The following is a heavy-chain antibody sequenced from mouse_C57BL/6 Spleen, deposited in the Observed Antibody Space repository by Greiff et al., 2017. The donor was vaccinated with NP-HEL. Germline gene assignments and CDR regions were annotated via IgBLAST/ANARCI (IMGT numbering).Heavy chain of an antibody. J-gene: IGHJ4*01. Sequence: VQLQQSGPELVKPGASVKISCKASGYTFTDYYMNWVKQSHGKSLEWIGDINPNNGGTSYNQKFKGKATLTVDKSSSTAYMELRSLTSEDSAVYYCALYSNYVGTMAMDYWGQGTSVTVSS. V-gene: IGHV1-26*01. D-gene: IGHD2-5*01. CDR2: INPNNGGT. CDR3: ALYSNYVGTMAMDY. CDR1: GYTFTDYY.